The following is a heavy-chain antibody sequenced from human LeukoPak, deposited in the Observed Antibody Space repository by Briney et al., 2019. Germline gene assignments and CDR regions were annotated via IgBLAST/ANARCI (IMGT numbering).Heavy chain of an antibody. CDR1: GFTFSDCY. D-gene: IGHD5-18*01. Sequence: PGGSLRLSCAASGFTFSDCYMSWIRQAPGKGLEWVSYISSSGSTIYYADSVKGRFTISRDNAKNSLYLQMDSLRAEDTAVYYCARGAVDTAMVPDFDYWGQGTLVTVSS. J-gene: IGHJ4*02. CDR2: ISSSGSTI. CDR3: ARGAVDTAMVPDFDY. V-gene: IGHV3-11*01.